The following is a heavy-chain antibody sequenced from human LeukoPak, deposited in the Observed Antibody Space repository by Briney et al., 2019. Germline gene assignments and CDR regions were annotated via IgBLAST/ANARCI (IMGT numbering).Heavy chain of an antibody. CDR1: GFTFSSYA. CDR2: ISAAGANT. Sequence: GGSLRLSCAASGFTFSSYAMSWVRQAPGKGPEWVSSISAAGANTYYADSVKGRFTISRDNSKNTLSLQMNSLRAEDTAVYYCAKGRYSYGQDSDYWGQGTLVTVSS. CDR3: AKGRYSYGQDSDY. J-gene: IGHJ4*02. D-gene: IGHD5-18*01. V-gene: IGHV3-23*01.